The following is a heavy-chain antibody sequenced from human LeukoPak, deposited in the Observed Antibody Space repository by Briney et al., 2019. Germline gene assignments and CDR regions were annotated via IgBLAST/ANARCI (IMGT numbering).Heavy chain of an antibody. CDR1: GFTFSSYG. Sequence: GGTLRLSCAASGFTFSSYGMSWVRQAPGKGLEWVSAISGSGGSTYYADSVKGRFTISRDNSKNTLYLQMNSLRAEDTAVYYCAKGWPPSYDILTGYYLGTYNWFDPWGQGTLVTVSS. CDR2: ISGSGGST. D-gene: IGHD3-9*01. CDR3: AKGWPPSYDILTGYYLGTYNWFDP. J-gene: IGHJ5*02. V-gene: IGHV3-23*01.